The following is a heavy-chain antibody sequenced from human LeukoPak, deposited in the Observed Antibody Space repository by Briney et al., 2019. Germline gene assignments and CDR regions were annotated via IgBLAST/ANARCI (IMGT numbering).Heavy chain of an antibody. J-gene: IGHJ6*02. V-gene: IGHV3-9*01. CDR1: GFTFDDYA. D-gene: IGHD2-15*01. CDR3: AKGYCSGGSCKAHYYYYGMDV. Sequence: TGGSLRLSCAASGFTFDDYAMHWVRQAPGKGLEWVSGISWNSGSIGYADSVKGRFTISRDNAKNSLYLQMNSLRAEDTALYYCAKGYCSGGSCKAHYYYYGMDVWGQGTTVTVSS. CDR2: ISWNSGSI.